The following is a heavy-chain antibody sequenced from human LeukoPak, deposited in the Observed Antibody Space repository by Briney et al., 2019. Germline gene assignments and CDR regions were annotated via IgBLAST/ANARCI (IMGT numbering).Heavy chain of an antibody. Sequence: GGSLRLPCAASGFTFSSYSMNWVRQAPGKGLEWVSSISSSSSYIYYADSVKGRFTISRDNAKNSLYLQMNSLRAEDTAVYYCARDGRHGTILDYYYMDVWGKGTTVTVSS. CDR1: GFTFSSYS. J-gene: IGHJ6*03. D-gene: IGHD3-3*01. V-gene: IGHV3-21*01. CDR2: ISSSSSYI. CDR3: ARDGRHGTILDYYYMDV.